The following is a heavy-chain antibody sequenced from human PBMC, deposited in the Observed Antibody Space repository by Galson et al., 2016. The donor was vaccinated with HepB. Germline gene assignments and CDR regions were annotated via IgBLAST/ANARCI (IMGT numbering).Heavy chain of an antibody. V-gene: IGHV3-23*01. CDR1: GFTFRSSA. Sequence: SLRLSCAVSGFTFRSSAMSWVLQAPGKELQWVSGISARGDSTAYAGSVKGRFTISRDNSKNTPYLQMNSLRAEDTAVYYCGKGRTYCSGTSCYYFDHWGQGTLVTVSS. CDR3: GKGRTYCSGTSCYYFDH. D-gene: IGHD2-2*01. CDR2: ISARGDST. J-gene: IGHJ4*02.